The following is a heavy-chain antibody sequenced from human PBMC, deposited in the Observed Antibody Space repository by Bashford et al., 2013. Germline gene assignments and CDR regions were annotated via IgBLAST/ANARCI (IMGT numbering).Heavy chain of an antibody. CDR3: ASGSHYFDY. CDR1: GGSVSSGSYY. V-gene: IGHV4-39*07. Sequence: SSETLSLTCTVSGGSVSSGSYYWSWIRQPPGKGLEWIGEINHSGSTNYNPSLKSRVTISVDTSKNQFSLKLSSVTAADTAVYYCASGSHYFDYWGQGTLVTVSS. CDR2: INHSGST. J-gene: IGHJ4*02.